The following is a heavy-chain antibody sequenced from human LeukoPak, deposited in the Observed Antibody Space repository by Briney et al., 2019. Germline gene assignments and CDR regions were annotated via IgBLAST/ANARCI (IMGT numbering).Heavy chain of an antibody. J-gene: IGHJ3*02. CDR1: GGSISSGGYS. D-gene: IGHD4-17*01. CDR3: AGMTTVTALGAFDI. V-gene: IGHV4-30-2*01. Sequence: PSETLSLTCAVSGGSISSGGYSWSWIRQPPGKGLEWIGYIYHSGSTYYNPSLKSRVTISVDRSENQFSLKLSSVTAADTAVYYCAGMTTVTALGAFDIWGQGTMVTVSS. CDR2: IYHSGST.